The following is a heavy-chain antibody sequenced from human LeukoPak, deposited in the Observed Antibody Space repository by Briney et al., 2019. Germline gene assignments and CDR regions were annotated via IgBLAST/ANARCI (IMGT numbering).Heavy chain of an antibody. Sequence: GGSLRLSCAASGFSVSSKYMSWVRQAPGKGLEWVSLIYTGGSTHYTDSVKGRFTISRDNSENTLYLQMDSLRAEDTAMYYCARDSYMFGSDYWGQGTLVTVSS. CDR2: IYTGGST. D-gene: IGHD3-10*02. CDR1: GFSVSSKY. CDR3: ARDSYMFGSDY. J-gene: IGHJ4*02. V-gene: IGHV3-53*01.